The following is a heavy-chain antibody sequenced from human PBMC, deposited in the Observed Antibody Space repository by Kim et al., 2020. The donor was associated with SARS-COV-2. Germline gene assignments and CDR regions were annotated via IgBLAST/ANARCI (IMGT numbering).Heavy chain of an antibody. CDR2: IHESGRT. CDR1: GGSISGNY. CDR3: AKETRISGTS. V-gene: IGHV4-59*13. Sequence: SETLSLTCTVSGGSISGNYWSWIRQPPGKGLEWIGCIHESGRTDYNPSLESRVTISRDTSKGYFSLRLNSVTAADTAVYYCAKETRISGTSWGQGTLVTVSS. J-gene: IGHJ4*02. D-gene: IGHD6-6*01.